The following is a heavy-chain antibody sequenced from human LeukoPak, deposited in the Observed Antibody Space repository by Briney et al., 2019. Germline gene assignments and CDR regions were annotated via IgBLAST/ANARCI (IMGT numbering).Heavy chain of an antibody. V-gene: IGHV4-59*01. Sequence: PSETLSLTCTVSGDSITTYYWSWIRQPPGKGLEWIGYINYIGSTNYNPPLKNRVTISADISKSQFSLRLRSVTAADTAVYFCARGVTAAGSSWGQGTLVTVSS. CDR3: ARGVTAAGSS. J-gene: IGHJ5*02. D-gene: IGHD6-13*01. CDR1: GDSITTYY. CDR2: INYIGST.